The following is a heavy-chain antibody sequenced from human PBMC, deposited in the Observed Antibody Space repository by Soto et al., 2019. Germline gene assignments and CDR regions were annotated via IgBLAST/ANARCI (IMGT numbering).Heavy chain of an antibody. CDR1: GGSISSSSYY. D-gene: IGHD2-2*01. CDR2: IYYSGST. CDR3: ARLSRPAAHYYYYYMDV. Sequence: QLQLQESGPGLVKPSETLSLTCTVSGGSISSSSYYWGWIRQPPGKGLEWIGSIYYSGSTYYNPSLKSRVTISVDTSKNQFSLKLSSVTAADTAVYYCARLSRPAAHYYYYYMDVWGKGTTVTVSS. V-gene: IGHV4-39*01. J-gene: IGHJ6*03.